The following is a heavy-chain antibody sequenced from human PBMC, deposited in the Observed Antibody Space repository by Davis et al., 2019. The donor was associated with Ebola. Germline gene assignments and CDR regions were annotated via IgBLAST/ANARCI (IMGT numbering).Heavy chain of an antibody. CDR3: ARTRGNWFDP. CDR2: ISAYNGNT. J-gene: IGHJ5*02. CDR1: GYTFTSYY. V-gene: IGHV1-18*04. Sequence: ASVKVSCKASGYTFTSYYMHWVRQAPGQGLEWMGWISAYNGNTNYAQKLQGRVTMTTDTSTSTAYMELRSLRSDDTAVYYCARTRGNWFDPWGQGTLVTVSS.